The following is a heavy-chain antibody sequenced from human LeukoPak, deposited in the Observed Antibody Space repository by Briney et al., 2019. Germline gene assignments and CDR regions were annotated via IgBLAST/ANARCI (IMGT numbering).Heavy chain of an antibody. CDR1: GDTFTSYG. CDR3: ARGHVVVGEFDY. J-gene: IGHJ4*02. V-gene: IGHV1-18*01. D-gene: IGHD2-15*01. CDR2: ISAYNGNT. Sequence: ASVKVSCKASGDTFTSYGISWVRQAPGQGLEWMGWISAYNGNTNYAQKLQGRVTMTTDTSTSTAYMELRSLRSEDTAVYYCARGHVVVGEFDYWGQGTLVTVSS.